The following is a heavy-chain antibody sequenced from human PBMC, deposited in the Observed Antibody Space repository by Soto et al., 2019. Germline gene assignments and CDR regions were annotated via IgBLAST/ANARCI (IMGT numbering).Heavy chain of an antibody. CDR2: IWYYGSNK. D-gene: IGHD5-12*01. J-gene: IGHJ3*02. Sequence: GGSLRLSCAASGFTFSSYGMHWVRQAPGKGLEWVAVIWYYGSNKYYAASVKGRFTISRDNSKNTLYLQMTSLRAEDTAVYYCARGPYTGYDDAFDIWGQGTMVTVSS. CDR1: GFTFSSYG. CDR3: ARGPYTGYDDAFDI. V-gene: IGHV3-33*01.